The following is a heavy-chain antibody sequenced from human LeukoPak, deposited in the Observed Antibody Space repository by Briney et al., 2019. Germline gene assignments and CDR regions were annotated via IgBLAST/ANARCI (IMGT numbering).Heavy chain of an antibody. Sequence: AASVKVSCKASGYTFASYAMHWVRQAPGQRPEWMGWINAGNGNTKYSQKFQGRVTITRDTSASTAYMELSSLRSEDTAVYYCAREGSGYFDYWGQGTLVTVSS. D-gene: IGHD2-8*02. V-gene: IGHV1-3*01. CDR2: INAGNGNT. CDR3: AREGSGYFDY. J-gene: IGHJ4*02. CDR1: GYTFASYA.